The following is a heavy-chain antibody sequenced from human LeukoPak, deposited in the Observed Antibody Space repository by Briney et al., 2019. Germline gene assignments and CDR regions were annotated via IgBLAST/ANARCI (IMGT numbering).Heavy chain of an antibody. V-gene: IGHV3-30*03. CDR2: ISYDGSNK. Sequence: GGSLRLSCAASGFTFSSYGMHWVRQAPGKGLEWVAVISYDGSNKYYADSVKGRFTISRDNSKNTLYLQMNSLRAEDTAVYYCAREKPKGDYVMDYWGQGTLVTVSS. CDR3: AREKPKGDYVMDY. D-gene: IGHD4-17*01. J-gene: IGHJ4*02. CDR1: GFTFSSYG.